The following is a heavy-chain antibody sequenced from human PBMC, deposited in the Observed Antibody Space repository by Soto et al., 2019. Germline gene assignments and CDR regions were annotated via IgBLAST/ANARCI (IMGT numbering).Heavy chain of an antibody. J-gene: IGHJ4*02. D-gene: IGHD2-2*01. CDR3: ARDQVYCSSTSCYSRSPIGY. CDR2: ISSSGSTI. CDR1: GFTFSDYY. Sequence: GGSLRLSCAASGFTFSDYYMSWIRQAPGKGLEWVSYISSSGSTIYYADSVKGRFTISRDNAKNSLYLQMNSLRAEDTAVYYCARDQVYCSSTSCYSRSPIGYWGQGTLVTVSS. V-gene: IGHV3-11*01.